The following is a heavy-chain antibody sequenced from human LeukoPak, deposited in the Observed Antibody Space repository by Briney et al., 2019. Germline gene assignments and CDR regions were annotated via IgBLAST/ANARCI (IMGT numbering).Heavy chain of an antibody. D-gene: IGHD3-22*01. Sequence: ASVKVPCKASGYTFTGYYMHWVRQAPGQGLEWMGWINPNSGGTNYAQKFQGRVTMNRDTSISTAYMELSRLRSDGTAVYYCARGYYYDSSGYYRDFDYWGQGTLVTVSS. CDR1: GYTFTGYY. CDR3: ARGYYYDSSGYYRDFDY. V-gene: IGHV1-2*02. CDR2: INPNSGGT. J-gene: IGHJ4*02.